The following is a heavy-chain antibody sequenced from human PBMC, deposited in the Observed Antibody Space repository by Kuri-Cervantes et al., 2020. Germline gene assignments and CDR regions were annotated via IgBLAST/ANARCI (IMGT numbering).Heavy chain of an antibody. CDR1: GGSISSYY. CDR3: ARLLRYFDWLSQNRAFDI. Sequence: SETLSLTCTASGGSISSYYWSWIRQPPGKGLEWIGYIYYSGSTNYNPSLKSRATISVDTSKNQFSLKLSSVTAADTAVYYCARLLRYFDWLSQNRAFDIWDQGTMVTVSS. D-gene: IGHD3-9*01. J-gene: IGHJ3*02. CDR2: IYYSGST. V-gene: IGHV4-59*01.